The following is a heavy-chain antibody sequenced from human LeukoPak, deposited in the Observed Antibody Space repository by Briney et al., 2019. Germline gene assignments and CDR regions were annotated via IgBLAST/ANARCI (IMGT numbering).Heavy chain of an antibody. J-gene: IGHJ5*02. CDR3: ARGSRYCSSTSCYGWFDP. CDR1: GGSFSGYY. D-gene: IGHD2-2*01. CDR2: INHSGST. V-gene: IGHV4-34*01. Sequence: SETLSLTCAVYGGSFSGYYWSWIRQPPGEGLEWIGEINHSGSTNYNPSLKSRVTISVDTSKNQFSLKLSSVTAADTAVYYCARGSRYCSSTSCYGWFDPWGQGTLVTVSS.